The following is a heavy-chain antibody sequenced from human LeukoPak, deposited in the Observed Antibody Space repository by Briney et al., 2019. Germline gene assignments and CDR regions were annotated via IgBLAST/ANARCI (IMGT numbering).Heavy chain of an antibody. D-gene: IGHD3-22*01. CDR2: INPNSGGT. CDR3: ARAKDSSGYYYEGGNWFDP. CDR1: GYTFTGYY. J-gene: IGHJ5*02. V-gene: IGHV1-2*04. Sequence: ASVKVSCKASGYTFTGYYMHWVRQAPGQGLEWMGWINPNSGGTNYAQKFQGWVTMTRDTSISTAYMELSRLRSDDTAVYYCARAKDSSGYYYEGGNWFDPWGQGTLVTVSS.